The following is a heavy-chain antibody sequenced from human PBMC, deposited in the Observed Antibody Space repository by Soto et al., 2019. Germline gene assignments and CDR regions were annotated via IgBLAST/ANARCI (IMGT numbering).Heavy chain of an antibody. CDR2: IIPIFGTA. CDR3: ARPPGYLGSGDVVDYYYGMDV. J-gene: IGHJ6*02. D-gene: IGHD3-10*01. Sequence: QVQLVQSGAEVKKPGSSVKVSCKASGGTFSSYAISWVRQAPGQGLEWMGGIIPIFGTANYAQKFQGRVTITADESTSTAYMELSSLRSEDTAVYYCARPPGYLGSGDVVDYYYGMDVWGQGTTVTVSS. CDR1: GGTFSSYA. V-gene: IGHV1-69*01.